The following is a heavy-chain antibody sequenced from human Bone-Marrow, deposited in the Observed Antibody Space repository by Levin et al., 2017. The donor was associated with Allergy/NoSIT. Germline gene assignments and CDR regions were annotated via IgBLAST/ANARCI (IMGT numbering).Heavy chain of an antibody. CDR3: ARRASGIAAAGTFDY. D-gene: IGHD6-13*01. V-gene: IGHV1-69*13. CDR2: IIPIFGTA. CDR1: GGTFSSYA. Sequence: SVKVSCKASGGTFSSYAISWVRQAPGQGLEWMGGIIPIFGTANYAQKFQGRVTITADESTSTAYMELSSLRSEDTAVYYCARRASGIAAAGTFDYWGQGTLVTVSS. J-gene: IGHJ4*02.